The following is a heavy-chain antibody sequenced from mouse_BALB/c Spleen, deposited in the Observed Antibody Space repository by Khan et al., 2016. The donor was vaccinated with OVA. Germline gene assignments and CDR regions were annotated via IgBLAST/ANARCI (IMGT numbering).Heavy chain of an antibody. V-gene: IGHV1S41*01. CDR3: ASEKYYCRTCYAVDY. Sequence: DLVKPGASVKLSCKASGYSFTSYWINWIKQRPGQGLEWIGRIAPGSGSSSYNEMFKGKATLTFDTSSRTAYIQLSSLSSEDSAVYFCASEKYYCRTCYAVDYWGQGTTVTVSS. D-gene: IGHD1-1*01. CDR2: IAPGSGSS. J-gene: IGHJ4*01. CDR1: GYSFTSYW.